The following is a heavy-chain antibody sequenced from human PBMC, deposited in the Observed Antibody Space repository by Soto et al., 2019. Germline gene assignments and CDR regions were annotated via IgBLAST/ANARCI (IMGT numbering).Heavy chain of an antibody. CDR2: ISISSSDR. CDR3: VRGMNPLF. CDR1: GFTFSSYA. Sequence: GGSLRLSCAASGFTFSSYAMSWVRQAPGKGLEWVSAISISSSDRYYADSVRGRFTISRDNAKNALYLQMNSLRADDTAVYFCVRGMNPLFGGQGTLVTVSS. V-gene: IGHV3-21*06. J-gene: IGHJ4*01.